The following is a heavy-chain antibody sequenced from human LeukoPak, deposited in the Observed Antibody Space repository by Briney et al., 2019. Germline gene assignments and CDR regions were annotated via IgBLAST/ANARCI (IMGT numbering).Heavy chain of an antibody. Sequence: GGSLRLSCAASGFTVSTNYMSWVRQAPGKGLEWVAVIWYDGRNKYYADSVKGRFTISRDNSKNTLCLQMDSLRAEDTAVYYCARAGYSSSETLDYWGQGTLVTVSS. CDR3: ARAGYSSSETLDY. CDR1: GFTVSTNY. D-gene: IGHD6-6*01. V-gene: IGHV3-33*08. J-gene: IGHJ4*02. CDR2: IWYDGRNK.